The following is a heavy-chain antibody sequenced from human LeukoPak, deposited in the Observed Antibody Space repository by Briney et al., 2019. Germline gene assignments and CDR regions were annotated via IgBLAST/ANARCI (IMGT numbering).Heavy chain of an antibody. CDR3: AKPGFKEWLFGPFDY. CDR1: GITFRSYG. J-gene: IGHJ4*02. D-gene: IGHD3-3*01. CDR2: ISYDGSHK. Sequence: PGGSLRLSCAASGITFRSYGMHWVRQAPGKGLEWVAVISYDGSHKYYADPVKGRFSISRDNSKNTLYPQMNSLRAEDTAVYYCAKPGFKEWLFGPFDYWGQGTLVAVSS. V-gene: IGHV3-30*18.